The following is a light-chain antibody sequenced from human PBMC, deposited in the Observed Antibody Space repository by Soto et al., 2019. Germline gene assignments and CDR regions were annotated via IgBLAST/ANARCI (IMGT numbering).Light chain of an antibody. CDR2: GAS. CDR3: QQTHSFPWT. CDR1: QSISSY. V-gene: IGKV1-39*01. J-gene: IGKJ1*01. Sequence: DIQMTQSPSSLSASVGDRVTITCRASQSISSYLNWYQQKPGKAPKLLIYGASTLQGGVPSRFGGSGSGTDFSLTIYSLQPEDFATYYCQQTHSFPWTFGQGTKVDIK.